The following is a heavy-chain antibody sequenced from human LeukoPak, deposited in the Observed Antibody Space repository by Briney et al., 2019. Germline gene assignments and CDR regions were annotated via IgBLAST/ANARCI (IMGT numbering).Heavy chain of an antibody. CDR3: ARGDEVVYAAIYAFDI. Sequence: PSETLSLTCAVSGGSISSGGYPWNWIRQSPGKGLEWIGSIYYSGSTYYNPSLKSRVTISVDTSKNQFSLKLSSVTAADTAVYYCARGDEVVYAAIYAFDIWGQGTMVTVSS. V-gene: IGHV4-30-4*07. CDR2: IYYSGST. D-gene: IGHD2-8*02. CDR1: GGSISSGGYP. J-gene: IGHJ3*02.